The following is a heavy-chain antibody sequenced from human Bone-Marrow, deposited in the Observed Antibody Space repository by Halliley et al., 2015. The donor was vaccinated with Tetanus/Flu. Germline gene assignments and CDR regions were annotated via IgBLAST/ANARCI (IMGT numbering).Heavy chain of an antibody. D-gene: IGHD6-19*01. Sequence: WMGFLFPGAPDTRSTPSFQGQVSISVDKSSSPAYLQWSSVKASDTAMYYCARTHSSYDDVQFDFWGQGTLVTVSS. CDR2: LFPGAPDT. CDR3: ARTHSSYDDVQFDF. V-gene: IGHV5-51*01. J-gene: IGHJ4*02.